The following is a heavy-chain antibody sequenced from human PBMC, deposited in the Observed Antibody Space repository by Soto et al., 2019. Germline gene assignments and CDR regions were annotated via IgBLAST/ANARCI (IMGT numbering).Heavy chain of an antibody. CDR3: ARVGCSSTSCYDYYYYYGMDV. CDR2: INSDGSST. D-gene: IGHD2-2*01. CDR1: GFTFSSYW. V-gene: IGHV3-74*01. Sequence: PGGSLRLSCAASGFTFSSYWMHWVRQAPGKGLVWVSRINSDGSSTSYADSVKGRFTISRDNAKNTLYLQMNSLRAEDTAVYYCARVGCSSTSCYDYYYYYGMDVWGQGTTVTVS. J-gene: IGHJ6*02.